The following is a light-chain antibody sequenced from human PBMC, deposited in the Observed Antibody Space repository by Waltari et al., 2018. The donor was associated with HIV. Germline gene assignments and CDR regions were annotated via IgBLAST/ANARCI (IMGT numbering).Light chain of an antibody. J-gene: IGLJ1*01. CDR3: CSYAGNFIYV. CDR2: EVT. CDR1: SRDIGIYNY. Sequence: QSALTQPRSVSGSPGHSVTISCTGTSRDIGIYNYVFWYQQHPGKAPKLLISEVTRRPSGVPDRFSGSKSGNTASLTISGLQADDEADYYCCSYAGNFIYVFGTGTKVTVL. V-gene: IGLV2-11*01.